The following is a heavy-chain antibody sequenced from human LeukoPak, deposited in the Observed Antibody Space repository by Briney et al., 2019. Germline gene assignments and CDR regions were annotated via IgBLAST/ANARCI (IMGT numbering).Heavy chain of an antibody. D-gene: IGHD1-26*01. J-gene: IGHJ4*02. CDR3: ARRVVGAKPFDY. V-gene: IGHV3-48*02. CDR2: ITTTSDLI. CDR1: GFTFSDFN. Sequence: PGGSLRLSCAASGFTFSDFNMNWVRQATGKGLEWVSYITTTSDLIYYADSVKGRFTISRDNAKNSLYLQMNNLGDEDTAVYYCARRVVGAKPFDYWGQGALVTVSS.